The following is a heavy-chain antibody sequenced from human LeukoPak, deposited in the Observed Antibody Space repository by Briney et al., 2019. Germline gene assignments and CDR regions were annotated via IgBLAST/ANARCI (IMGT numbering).Heavy chain of an antibody. V-gene: IGHV1-46*01. D-gene: IGHD3-10*01. CDR1: GYTFTSYY. J-gene: IGHJ4*02. Sequence: GASVKVSCKASGYTFTSYYMHWVRQAPGQGLEWMGIINPSGGSTSYAQKFQGRVTMTRDMSTSTVYMELSSLRSEDTAVYYCARGITMVRGVIMSPPLWGQGTLVTVSS. CDR3: ARGITMVRGVIMSPPL. CDR2: INPSGGST.